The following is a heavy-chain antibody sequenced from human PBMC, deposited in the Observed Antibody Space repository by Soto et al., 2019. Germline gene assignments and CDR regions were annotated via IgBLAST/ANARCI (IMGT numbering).Heavy chain of an antibody. CDR1: GYTFTSYG. D-gene: IGHD6-13*01. CDR3: ARDFLKGIASPGWFDP. Sequence: ASVKVSCKASGYTFTSYGISWVRQAPGQGLEWMGWISAYNGNTNYAQKLQGRVTMTTDTSTSTAYMELRSLRSDDTAVYYCARDFLKGIASPGWFDPWGQGTLVTVSS. J-gene: IGHJ5*02. CDR2: ISAYNGNT. V-gene: IGHV1-18*01.